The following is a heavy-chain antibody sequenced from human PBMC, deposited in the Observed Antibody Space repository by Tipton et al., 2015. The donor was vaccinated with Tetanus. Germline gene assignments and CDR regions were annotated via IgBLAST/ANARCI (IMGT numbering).Heavy chain of an antibody. J-gene: IGHJ3*02. D-gene: IGHD1-20*01. V-gene: IGHV3-48*03. CDR3: ARGSLEGYNWVRVFDI. CDR1: GFTFSRYE. CDR2: ISSSGSTI. Sequence: SLRLSCAASGFTFSRYEMNWVRQAPGKGLEWVSYISSSGSTILYADSVQGPFTISRDNTKNSLYLQMNSLRAEDTAVYYFARGSLEGYNWVRVFDIWGQGTMFTVPS.